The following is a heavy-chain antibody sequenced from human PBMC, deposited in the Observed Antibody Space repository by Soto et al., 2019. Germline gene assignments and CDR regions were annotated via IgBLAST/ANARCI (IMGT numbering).Heavy chain of an antibody. V-gene: IGHV1-69*13. CDR2: IIPIFGTA. CDR3: ARDAGYSYGSGEGWFDP. D-gene: IGHD5-18*01. J-gene: IGHJ5*02. CDR1: GGTFSSYA. Sequence: ASVKVSCKASGGTFSSYAISWVRQAPGQGLEWMGGIIPIFGTANYAQKFQGRVTITADESTSTAYMELNSLRAEDTAVYYCARDAGYSYGSGEGWFDPWGQGTLVTVSS.